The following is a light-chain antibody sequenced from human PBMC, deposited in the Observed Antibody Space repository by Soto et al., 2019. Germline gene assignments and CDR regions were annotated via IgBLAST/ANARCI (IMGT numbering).Light chain of an antibody. CDR3: QKCNSAPLT. Sequence: DVQMTQSPSSLSAFVGDRVTITCRASQGIAPYLAWFQQKPGKVPKLLIYATSTLQSGVPSRFSGSGSGTDFTLTINSLQPEDVGTYYCQKCNSAPLTFGGGTKV. J-gene: IGKJ4*01. V-gene: IGKV1-27*01. CDR1: QGIAPY. CDR2: ATS.